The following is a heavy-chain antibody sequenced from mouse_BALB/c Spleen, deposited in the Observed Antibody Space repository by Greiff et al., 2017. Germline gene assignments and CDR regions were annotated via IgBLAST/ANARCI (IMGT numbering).Heavy chain of an antibody. D-gene: IGHD1-1*01. V-gene: IGHV2-6-7*01. CDR1: GFSLTGYG. J-gene: IGHJ3*01. CDR2: IWGDGST. Sequence: VQLQESGPGLVAPSQSLSITCTVSGFSLTGYGVNWVRQPPGKGLEWLGMIWGDGSTDYNSALKSRLSISKDNSKSQVFLKMNSLQTDDTARYYCARDNYGSSYWFAYWGQGTLVTVSA. CDR3: ARDNYGSSYWFAY.